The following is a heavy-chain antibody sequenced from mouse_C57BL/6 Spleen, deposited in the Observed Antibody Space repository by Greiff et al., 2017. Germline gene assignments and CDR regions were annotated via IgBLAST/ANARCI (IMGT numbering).Heavy chain of an antibody. Sequence: QVQLQQSGPELVKPGASVKISCKASGYAFSSSWMNWVKQRPGKGLEWIGRIYPGDGDTNYNGKFKGKATLTADKSSSTAYMQLSSLTSEDSAVYFYANDCGGLYAMDYWGQGTSVTVSS. D-gene: IGHD1-1*02. V-gene: IGHV1-82*01. CDR1: GYAFSSSW. CDR3: ANDCGGLYAMDY. CDR2: IYPGDGDT. J-gene: IGHJ4*01.